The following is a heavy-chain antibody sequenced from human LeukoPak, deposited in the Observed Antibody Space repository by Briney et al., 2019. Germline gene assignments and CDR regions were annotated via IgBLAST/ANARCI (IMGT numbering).Heavy chain of an antibody. CDR3: ARDLRHYGSGVFDY. J-gene: IGHJ4*02. CDR1: GFTFDDYG. CDR2: INWNGGST. V-gene: IGHV3-20*04. D-gene: IGHD3-10*01. Sequence: GGSLRLSCAASGFTFDDYGMSWVRQAPGKGLEWVSGINWNGGSTGYADSVKGRFTISRDNAKNSLYLQMNSLKAEDTALYYCARDLRHYGSGVFDYWGQGTLVTVSS.